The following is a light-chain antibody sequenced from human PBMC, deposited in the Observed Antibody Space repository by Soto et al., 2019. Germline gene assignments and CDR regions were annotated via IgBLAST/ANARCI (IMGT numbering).Light chain of an antibody. CDR1: SSDVGGYTY. V-gene: IGLV2-14*01. Sequence: QSVLTQPASVSGSPRQSITISCTGASSDVGGYTYVSWYQQHPGKAPKLMIYEVTDRPSGVSNRFSGSKSGNTASLTISGLQAEDEAEYSCSSYTNINTRACVFGTGTKLTVL. CDR3: SSYTNINTRACV. J-gene: IGLJ1*01. CDR2: EVT.